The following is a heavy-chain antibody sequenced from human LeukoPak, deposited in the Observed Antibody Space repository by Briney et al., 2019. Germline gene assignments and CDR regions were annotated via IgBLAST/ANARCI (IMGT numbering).Heavy chain of an antibody. D-gene: IGHD1-1*01. V-gene: IGHV4-59*12. CDR1: RGSLSLYY. J-gene: IGHJ6*02. CDR3: VGGYNWNDVGYYGMDV. Sequence: SETLSLTCSVSRGSLSLYYWSWIRQPLGKGLEWIGEIYHSGSTNYNPSLKSRVTISVDKSKNQFSLKLSSVTAADTAVYYCVGGYNWNDVGYYGMDVWGQGTTVTVSS. CDR2: IYHSGST.